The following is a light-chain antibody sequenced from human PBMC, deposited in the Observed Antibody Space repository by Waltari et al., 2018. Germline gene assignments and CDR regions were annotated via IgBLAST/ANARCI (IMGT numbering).Light chain of an antibody. V-gene: IGLV2-14*03. Sequence: QSALDQPASVSGSPGQSITISCIGTSSDIGDYNYVSWYQQHPGKVPKLIIFDVSHRHSVVSSLFFGSKSGNTDPLTISGLRAEDEADYYCSSYTSRTTPVVFGGGTKLTVL. CDR3: SSYTSRTTPVV. CDR2: DVS. CDR1: SSDIGDYNY. J-gene: IGLJ2*01.